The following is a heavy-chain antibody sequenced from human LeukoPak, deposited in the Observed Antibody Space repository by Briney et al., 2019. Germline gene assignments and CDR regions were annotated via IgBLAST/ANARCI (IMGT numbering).Heavy chain of an antibody. D-gene: IGHD3-22*01. CDR2: MTYDGSKR. Sequence: GGSLRLSCVVSGFTFSSYGMHWVRQAPGKGLEWVAFMTYDGSKRPYADSVKGRFTISRDNSKNTLYLQMNSLRAEDTAVYYCAKASAMIVVVSKHFDYWGQGTLVTVSS. CDR3: AKASAMIVVVSKHFDY. CDR1: GFTFSSYG. V-gene: IGHV3-30*02. J-gene: IGHJ4*02.